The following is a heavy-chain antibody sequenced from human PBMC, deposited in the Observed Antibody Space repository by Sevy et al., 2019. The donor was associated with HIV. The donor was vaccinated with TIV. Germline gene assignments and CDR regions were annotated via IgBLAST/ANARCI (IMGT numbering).Heavy chain of an antibody. Sequence: ASVKVSCKASGYTFNTYGISWVRQAPGQGLEWMGWISSYYGNTNFGEKFQGRVTMTTDTITNTAYMELTSLRSDDTAVYYCARERTRWQQLVEYYLGMDVWGQGTPVTVSS. CDR3: ARERTRWQQLVEYYLGMDV. D-gene: IGHD6-13*01. V-gene: IGHV1-18*01. CDR1: GYTFNTYG. J-gene: IGHJ6*02. CDR2: ISSYYGNT.